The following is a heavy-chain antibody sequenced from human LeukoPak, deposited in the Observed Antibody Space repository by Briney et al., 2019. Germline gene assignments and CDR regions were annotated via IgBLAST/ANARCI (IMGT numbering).Heavy chain of an antibody. D-gene: IGHD1-26*01. J-gene: IGHJ4*02. CDR2: MNPNSGNT. CDR1: GYTFTSYD. V-gene: IGHV1-8*03. CDR3: ARVRSGGYSYYFDY. Sequence: ASVKVSCKASGYTFTSYDINWVRQATGQGLEWMGWMNPNSGNTGYAQKFQGRVTITRNTSISTAYMELSSLRSEDTAVYYCARVRSGGYSYYFDYWGQGTLVTVSS.